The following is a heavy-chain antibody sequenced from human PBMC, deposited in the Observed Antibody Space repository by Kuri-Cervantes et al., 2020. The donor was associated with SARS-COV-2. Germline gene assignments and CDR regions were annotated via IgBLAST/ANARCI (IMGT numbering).Heavy chain of an antibody. CDR2: IHYEGST. CDR1: GDSVTSGNYY. D-gene: IGHD2-2*01. V-gene: IGHV4-61*01. Sequence: SETLSLTCTVSGDSVTSGNYYWSWIRQPPGKGLEWIGEIHYEGSTNYNPSLKSRVIISLDKSTGHFSLTLSSVTAADTAVYYCARSDIVVLPTANKFNYYFLDVWGKGTTVTVSS. J-gene: IGHJ6*03. CDR3: ARSDIVVLPTANKFNYYFLDV.